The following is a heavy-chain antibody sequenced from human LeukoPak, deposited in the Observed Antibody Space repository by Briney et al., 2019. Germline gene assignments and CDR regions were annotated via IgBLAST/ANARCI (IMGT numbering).Heavy chain of an antibody. V-gene: IGHV4-38-2*02. CDR3: ARALSYCSSTSCYNNWFDP. CDR2: IYHSGST. CDR1: GYSISSGYY. J-gene: IGHJ5*02. Sequence: SETLSHTCTVSGYSISSGYYWGWIRQPPGKGLEWIGSIYHSGSTYYNPSLKSRVTISVDTSKNQFSLKLSSVTAADTAVYYCARALSYCSSTSCYNNWFDPWGQGTLVTVSS. D-gene: IGHD2-2*02.